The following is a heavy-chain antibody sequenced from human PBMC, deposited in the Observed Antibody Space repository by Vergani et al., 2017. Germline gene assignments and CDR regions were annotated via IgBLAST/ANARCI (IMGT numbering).Heavy chain of an antibody. Sequence: QVQLVQSGAEVKKPGASVKVSCKASGYTFTSYGISWVRQAPGQGLEWMGWISAYNGNTNYAQKLQGRVTMTTDTSTSTAYMELRSLRSDDTAVYYCARVKNDYSTYVLTRIIDYWGQGTLVTVSS. CDR2: ISAYNGNT. J-gene: IGHJ4*02. D-gene: IGHD4-11*01. CDR3: ARVKNDYSTYVLTRIIDY. CDR1: GYTFTSYG. V-gene: IGHV1-18*01.